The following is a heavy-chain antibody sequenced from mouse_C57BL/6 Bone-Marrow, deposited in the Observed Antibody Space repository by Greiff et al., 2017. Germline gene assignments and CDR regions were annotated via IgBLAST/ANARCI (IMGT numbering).Heavy chain of an antibody. CDR3: ARRTSYYFDY. CDR2: IYPRDGNT. CDR1: GYTFTDHT. V-gene: IGHV1-78*01. Sequence: VQLQESDAELVKPGASVKISCKVSGYTFTDHTIHWMKQSPEQGLAWIGYIYPRDGNTKYNEKFKGKATLTADKSSSTAYMQLNSLSSEDSAVXFGARRTSYYFDYWGQGTTLTVSS. J-gene: IGHJ2*01.